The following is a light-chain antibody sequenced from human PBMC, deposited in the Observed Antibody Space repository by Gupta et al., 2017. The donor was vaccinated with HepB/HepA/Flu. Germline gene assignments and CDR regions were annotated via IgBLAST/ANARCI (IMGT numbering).Light chain of an antibody. CDR1: SSDVGDYNR. CDR3: SSYSSSGTFVV. J-gene: IGLJ2*01. Sequence: QSALTQPPSLSGSPGQSVTISCTGTSSDVGDYNRVSWYQQYPGTAPKLIVNEVTNRPSGVPDRFSGSKSGNTASLTISGLQAEDEADYYCSSYSSSGTFVVFGGGTKLTVV. CDR2: EVT. V-gene: IGLV2-18*02.